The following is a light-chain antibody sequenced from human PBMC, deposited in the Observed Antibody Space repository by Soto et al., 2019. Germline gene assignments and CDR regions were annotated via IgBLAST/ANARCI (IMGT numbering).Light chain of an antibody. CDR3: QQYNKWPLT. CDR2: AAS. CDR1: QSVYSN. J-gene: IGKJ4*01. Sequence: EIVMTHSPATLSVSPGERATLSCRASQSVYSNLAWYQQKPGQAPRLLIYAASTRATGIPARFSGSGSGTEFTLTISSLQSEDFEGYYCQQYNKWPLTFGGGTKVEIK. V-gene: IGKV3-15*01.